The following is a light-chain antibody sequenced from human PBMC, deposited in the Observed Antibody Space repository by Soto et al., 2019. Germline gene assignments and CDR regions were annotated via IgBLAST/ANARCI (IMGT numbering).Light chain of an antibody. V-gene: IGKV3-20*01. CDR2: GAS. Sequence: EIVLTQSPGTLSLSPGERATLSCRASQSVSSSYLAWYQQKPGQAPRLLIYGASSRATGIPDRFSGSGSGTDFNLTISRLEPEDFAVYYCQQYGSSPLYTFGQGTQLPIK. CDR1: QSVSSSY. CDR3: QQYGSSPLYT. J-gene: IGKJ2*01.